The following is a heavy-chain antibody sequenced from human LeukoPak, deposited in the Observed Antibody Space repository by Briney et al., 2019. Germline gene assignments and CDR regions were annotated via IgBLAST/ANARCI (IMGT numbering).Heavy chain of an antibody. D-gene: IGHD1-26*01. J-gene: IGHJ4*02. CDR1: GYTFTRYY. Sequence: ASVKVSCKASGYTFTRYYMHWVRQAPGQGLEWMGIINPSGGSTSYAQKFQGRVTMTRDMSTGTVYMELSSLRSEDTAVYYCGGGSYVDARARIGYWGQGTLVTVSS. V-gene: IGHV1-46*01. CDR3: GGGSYVDARARIGY. CDR2: INPSGGST.